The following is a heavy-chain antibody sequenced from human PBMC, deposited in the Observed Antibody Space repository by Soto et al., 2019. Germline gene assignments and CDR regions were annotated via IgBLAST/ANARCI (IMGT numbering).Heavy chain of an antibody. V-gene: IGHV3-23*01. D-gene: IGHD4-17*01. CDR3: AKTASMTIRDGFDQ. CDR1: GFTFSSYA. Sequence: EVQVLESGGGLVQPGGSLRLSCAASGFTFSSYAMSWVRQAPGQGLEWVSAISGSGSNPNYADSVNGRFTVSRDNSKNTLYLQMNSLRAEDSALYYCAKTASMTIRDGFDQWGQGTLVTVSS. J-gene: IGHJ4*02. CDR2: ISGSGSNP.